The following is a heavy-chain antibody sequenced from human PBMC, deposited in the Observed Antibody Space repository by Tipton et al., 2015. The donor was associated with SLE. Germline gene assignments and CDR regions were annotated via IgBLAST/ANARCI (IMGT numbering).Heavy chain of an antibody. Sequence: TLSLTCTVSGGSIRSHYWSWIRQPPGKGLEWIGYIYYSGSTNYNPSLKSRVTISVDTSKNQFSLKLSSVTAADTAVYYCASTVVPHAFDIWGQGTMVTVSS. CDR1: GGSIRSHY. CDR2: IYYSGST. CDR3: ASTVVPHAFDI. V-gene: IGHV4-59*11. J-gene: IGHJ3*02. D-gene: IGHD2-2*01.